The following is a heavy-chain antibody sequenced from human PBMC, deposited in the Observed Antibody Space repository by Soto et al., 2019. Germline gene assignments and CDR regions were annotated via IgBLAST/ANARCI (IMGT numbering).Heavy chain of an antibody. Sequence: GASVKVSCKASGYTFSTYGISWVRQAPGQGVEWMGWISGYNGITKYAQKFQGRMTQTTDTSTSTVYMELRSLRSDDAAVYYCARESGYPAFFGMDVWGQGTTVTVSS. CDR1: GYTFSTYG. J-gene: IGHJ6*02. D-gene: IGHD5-12*01. CDR2: ISGYNGIT. CDR3: ARESGYPAFFGMDV. V-gene: IGHV1-18*01.